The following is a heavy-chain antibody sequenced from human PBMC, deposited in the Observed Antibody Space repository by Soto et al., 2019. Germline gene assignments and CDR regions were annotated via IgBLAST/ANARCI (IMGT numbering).Heavy chain of an antibody. D-gene: IGHD3-22*01. CDR1: GGSISSHY. CDR2: IYYSGST. Sequence: ETLSLTCTVSGGSISSHYWSWIRQPPGKGLEWIGYIYYSGSTNYNPSLKSRVTISVDTSKNQFSLKLSSVTAADTAVYYCARENYYDSSGYHNWFDPWGQGTLVTVSS. V-gene: IGHV4-59*11. CDR3: ARENYYDSSGYHNWFDP. J-gene: IGHJ5*02.